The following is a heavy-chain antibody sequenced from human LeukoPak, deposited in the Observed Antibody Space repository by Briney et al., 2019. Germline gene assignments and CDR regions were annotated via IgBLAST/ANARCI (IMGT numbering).Heavy chain of an antibody. CDR1: GFTFSNYW. CDR2: ISYDGSST. D-gene: IGHD3-9*01. J-gene: IGHJ6*03. V-gene: IGHV3-74*01. CDR3: ARDQLYVKNFDWWKLDYYYYMDV. Sequence: GGSLRLSCAASGFTFSNYWMHWVRQAPGKGLVWVSRISYDGSSTNYADSVKGRFTISRDNAKNSLYLQMNSLRAEDTAVYYCARDQLYVKNFDWWKLDYYYYMDVWGKGTTVTISS.